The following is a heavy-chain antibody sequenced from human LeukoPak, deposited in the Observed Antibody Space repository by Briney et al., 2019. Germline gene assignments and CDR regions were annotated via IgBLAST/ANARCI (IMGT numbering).Heavy chain of an antibody. Sequence: GGSLRLSCAASGFTFSSYWMHWVRQAPGKGLVWVSRIISDGSSTSYADSVKGRFTISRDNAKNTLYLQMNSLRAEDTAVYYCARGHYDILTGYPTFDYWGQGTLVTVSS. CDR1: GFTFSSYW. V-gene: IGHV3-74*01. CDR2: IISDGSST. CDR3: ARGHYDILTGYPTFDY. J-gene: IGHJ4*02. D-gene: IGHD3-9*01.